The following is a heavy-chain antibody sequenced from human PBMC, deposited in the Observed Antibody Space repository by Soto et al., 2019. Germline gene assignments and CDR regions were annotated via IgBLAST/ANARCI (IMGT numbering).Heavy chain of an antibody. V-gene: IGHV4-59*01. CDR3: ARDRRYGDYAYYYFDY. CDR2: IYYSGST. D-gene: IGHD4-17*01. Sequence: SETLSLTCTVSGGSISSYYWSWIRQPPGKGLEWIGYIYYSGSTNYNPSLKSRVTISVDTSKNQFSLKLRSVTAADTAVYYCARDRRYGDYAYYYFDYWGQGTLVTVSS. J-gene: IGHJ4*02. CDR1: GGSISSYY.